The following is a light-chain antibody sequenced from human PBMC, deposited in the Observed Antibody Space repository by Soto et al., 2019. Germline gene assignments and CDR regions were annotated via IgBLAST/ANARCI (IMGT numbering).Light chain of an antibody. V-gene: IGKV3-20*01. CDR3: QQYGSSPGT. CDR1: QSISSNY. CDR2: DAS. Sequence: EIVLTQSPGTLSLSPGERATLSCRASQSISSNYVAWYQQKPGQAPRLLIYDASTRATGIPNRYSGSGSGTDFTLTISRLEPEDFAVYYCQQYGSSPGTFGQGTKVDIK. J-gene: IGKJ1*01.